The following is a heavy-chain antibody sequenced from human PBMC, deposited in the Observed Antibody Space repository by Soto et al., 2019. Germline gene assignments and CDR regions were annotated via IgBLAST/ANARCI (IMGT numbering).Heavy chain of an antibody. CDR3: ARGRPVSGSYYYYYYYMEV. Sequence: QVQLVESGGGLVKPGGSLRLSCAASGFTFSDYYMSWIRQAPGKGLEWVSYISSSGSTIYYAYSVKGPFTISRDNVKNPLYLQMNRLRAEDTAVYYCARGRPVSGSYYYYYYYMEVWGKGTTVTVSS. CDR2: ISSSGSTI. CDR1: GFTFSDYY. V-gene: IGHV3-11*01. D-gene: IGHD3-10*01. J-gene: IGHJ6*03.